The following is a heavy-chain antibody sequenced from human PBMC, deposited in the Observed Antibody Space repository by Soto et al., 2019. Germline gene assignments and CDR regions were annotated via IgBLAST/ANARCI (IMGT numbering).Heavy chain of an antibody. CDR1: GFTFSSYA. V-gene: IGHV3-23*01. D-gene: IGHD3-22*01. CDR3: AKGPKGYDSSGYYYFNY. Sequence: EVQLLESGGGLVQPGGSLRLSCAASGFTFSSYAMSWVRQAPGKGLEWVSAISGSGGSTYYADSVKGRFTISRDNSKNTLYLQMNSLRAEDTAVYYCAKGPKGYDSSGYYYFNYWGQGTLVTVSS. CDR2: ISGSGGST. J-gene: IGHJ4*02.